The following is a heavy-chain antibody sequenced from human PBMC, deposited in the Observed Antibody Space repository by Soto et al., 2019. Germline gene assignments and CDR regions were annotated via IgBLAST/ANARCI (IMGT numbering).Heavy chain of an antibody. V-gene: IGHV4-31*03. CDR3: ASRPNLEVNMGATTKGPFDY. CDR2: IYYSGST. D-gene: IGHD5-12*01. CDR1: GGSISSGGYY. J-gene: IGHJ4*02. Sequence: SETLSLTCTVSGGSISSGGYYWSWIRQHPGKGLEWIGYIYYSGSTYYNTSLKSRVTISVDTSKNQFSLKLSSVTAADTAVYYWASRPNLEVNMGATTKGPFDYWGQETLFTVSS.